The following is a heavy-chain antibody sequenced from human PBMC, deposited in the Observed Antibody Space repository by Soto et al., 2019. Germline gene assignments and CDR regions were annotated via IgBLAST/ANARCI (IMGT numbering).Heavy chain of an antibody. CDR1: GGSISSYY. CDR3: ARSRYYYGSGSYYYYYYGMDV. V-gene: IGHV4-59*12. J-gene: IGHJ6*02. Sequence: TLSLTCTVSGGSISSYYWSWIRQPPGKGLEWIGYIYYSGSTNYNPSLKSRVTISVDTSKNQFSLKLSSVTAADTAVYYCARSRYYYGSGSYYYYYYGMDVWGQGTTVTVSS. CDR2: IYYSGST. D-gene: IGHD3-10*01.